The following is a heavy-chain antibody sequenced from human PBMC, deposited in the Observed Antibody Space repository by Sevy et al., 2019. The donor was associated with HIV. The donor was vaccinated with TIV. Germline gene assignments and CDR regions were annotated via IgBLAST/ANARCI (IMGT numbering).Heavy chain of an antibody. CDR1: GLNVSDYF. D-gene: IGHD3-10*01. CDR2: ISSSGTII. V-gene: IGHV3-11*01. Sequence: GGSLRLSCAVSGLNVSDYFMAWIRQAPGRGPEWVSYISSSGTIIYYRDSVKGGFTISRDNATNSLYLQMNSVRPEDKAMYYCARDVASGSFYSLYFDYWGQGTLVTVSS. CDR3: ARDVASGSFYSLYFDY. J-gene: IGHJ4*02.